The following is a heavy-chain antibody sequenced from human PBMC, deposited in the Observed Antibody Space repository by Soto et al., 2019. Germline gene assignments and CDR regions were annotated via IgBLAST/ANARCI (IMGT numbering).Heavy chain of an antibody. J-gene: IGHJ4*02. D-gene: IGHD6-6*01. V-gene: IGHV1-69*02. CDR1: GGTFSSYT. CDR3: ASLEDSGYYFDY. CDR2: IIPILGIA. Sequence: GASVKVSCKASGGTFSSYTISWVRQAPGQGLEWMGRIIPILGIANYAQKFQGRVTITADKSTSTAYMELSSLRSEDTAVYYCASLEDSGYYFDYWGQGTLVTVSS.